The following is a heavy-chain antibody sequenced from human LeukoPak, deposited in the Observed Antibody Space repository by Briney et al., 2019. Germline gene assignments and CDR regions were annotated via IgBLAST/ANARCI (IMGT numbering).Heavy chain of an antibody. Sequence: PGGSLRLSXAASGFTFSSYSMNWVRQAPGKGLEWVSYISSSSSTIYYADSVQGRFTISRDNAKNSLYLQMNSLRAEDTAVYYCARKTIFGVVTYYMDVWGKGTTVTVSS. J-gene: IGHJ6*03. D-gene: IGHD3-3*01. CDR2: ISSSSSTI. CDR3: ARKTIFGVVTYYMDV. CDR1: GFTFSSYS. V-gene: IGHV3-48*01.